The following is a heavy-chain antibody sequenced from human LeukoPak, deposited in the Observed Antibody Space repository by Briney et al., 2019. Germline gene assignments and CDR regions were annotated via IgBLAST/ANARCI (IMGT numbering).Heavy chain of an antibody. J-gene: IGHJ4*02. Sequence: PSETLSLTCTVSGGSINNSSHYWGWIRQSPEKGLEWIGTAYYSGATYCNPSPKSRVTISVDTSKNQFSLKLSSVTAADTAVYYCAKYGNSGWVIDYWGQGTLVTVSS. CDR2: AYYSGAT. D-gene: IGHD6-19*01. CDR1: GGSINNSSHY. CDR3: AKYGNSGWVIDY. V-gene: IGHV4-39*01.